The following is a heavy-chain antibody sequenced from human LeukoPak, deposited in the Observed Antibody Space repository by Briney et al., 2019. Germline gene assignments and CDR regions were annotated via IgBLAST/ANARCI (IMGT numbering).Heavy chain of an antibody. D-gene: IGHD2-2*01. CDR3: AAAPTATRHSGAFDI. CDR1: GGTFISYA. V-gene: IGHV1-69*05. J-gene: IGHJ3*02. Sequence: ASVKVSCKASGGTFISYAISWVRQAPGQGLEWMGRIIPIFGTANYAQKFQGRVTITTDESTSTAYMELSSLRSDGTAVYYCAAAPTATRHSGAFDIWGQGTMVTVSS. CDR2: IIPIFGTA.